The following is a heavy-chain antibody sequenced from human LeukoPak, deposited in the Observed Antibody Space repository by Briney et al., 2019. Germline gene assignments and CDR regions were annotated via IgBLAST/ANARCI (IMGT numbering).Heavy chain of an antibody. Sequence: PSQTLSLTCTVSGGSISSGSYYWSWIRQPAGKGLEWIGRIYTSGSTNYNPSLKSRVTISVDTSKNQFSLKLSSVTAADTAVYYCARDPGCTNGVCYNDYWGQGTLVTVSS. CDR1: GGSISSGSYY. J-gene: IGHJ4*02. CDR2: IYTSGST. CDR3: ARDPGCTNGVCYNDY. D-gene: IGHD2-8*01. V-gene: IGHV4-61*02.